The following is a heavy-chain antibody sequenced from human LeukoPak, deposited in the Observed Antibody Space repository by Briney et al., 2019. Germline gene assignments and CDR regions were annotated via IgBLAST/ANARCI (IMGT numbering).Heavy chain of an antibody. D-gene: IGHD3-3*01. CDR3: ARDTDYDFWSGYHLTYYYYYGMDV. V-gene: IGHV1-2*02. J-gene: IGHJ6*02. CDR2: INPNSGGT. Sequence: ASVKVSCKASGYTFTGYYMHWVRQAPGQGLEWMGWINPNSGGTNYAQKIQGRVTMTRDTSISTAYMELSRLRSDDTAVYYCARDTDYDFWSGYHLTYYYYYGMDVWGQGTTVTVSS. CDR1: GYTFTGYY.